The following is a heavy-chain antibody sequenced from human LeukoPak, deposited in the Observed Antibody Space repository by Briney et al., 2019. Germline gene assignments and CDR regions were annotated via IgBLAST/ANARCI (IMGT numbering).Heavy chain of an antibody. J-gene: IGHJ5*02. CDR3: ARDNSVGDNAWWFDP. V-gene: IGHV1-24*01. CDR2: FDPEDGET. D-gene: IGHD1-26*01. Sequence: ASVKVSCKVSGYTLTELSMHWVRQAPGKGLEWMGGFDPEDGETIYAQKFQGRVTMTEDTSTDTAYMELSSLRSEDTAVYYCARDNSVGDNAWWFDPWGQGTLVTVSS. CDR1: GYTLTELS.